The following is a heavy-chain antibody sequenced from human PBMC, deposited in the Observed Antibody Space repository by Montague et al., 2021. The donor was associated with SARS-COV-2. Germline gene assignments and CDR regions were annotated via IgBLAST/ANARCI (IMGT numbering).Heavy chain of an antibody. D-gene: IGHD3-10*01. CDR1: GTSLSGYY. V-gene: IGHV4-34*01. J-gene: IGHJ6*03. CDR3: ARLRDGVVPSPILGVGPYYSYPHLDG. Sequence: SETLSLTCAVHGTSLSGYYWNWIRQPPGKGLEWIGEINHGGSTKYSPSLKSRLTISADTSKNQFSLKLTSVAAADTAVYYCARLRDGVVPSPILGVGPYYSYPHLDGWGRGTTVTVSS. CDR2: INHGGST.